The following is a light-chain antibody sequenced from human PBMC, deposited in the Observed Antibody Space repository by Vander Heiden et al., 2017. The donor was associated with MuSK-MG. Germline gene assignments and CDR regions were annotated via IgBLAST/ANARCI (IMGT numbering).Light chain of an antibody. J-gene: IGKJ2*01. CDR2: AAS. CDR3: QQNDSTLMYT. CDR1: QSISSY. V-gene: IGKV1-39*01. Sequence: IQMTHSASSLSAYVGDRVTITCRASQSISSYLNWYQQKPAKAPKLLIYAASSLQSGVPSRFSGSGYGTDFTLTISSLQPEDFATYYCQQNDSTLMYTFGQGTKLEIK.